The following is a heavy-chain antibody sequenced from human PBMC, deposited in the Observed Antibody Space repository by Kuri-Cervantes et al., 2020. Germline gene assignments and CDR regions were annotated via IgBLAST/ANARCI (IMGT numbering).Heavy chain of an antibody. CDR1: GFTFDDYA. J-gene: IGHJ4*02. V-gene: IGHV3-9*01. D-gene: IGHD4/OR15-4a*01. CDR3: ARGDFMTILN. CDR2: ISWNSGSI. Sequence: SLKISCAASGFTFDDYAMHWVRQAPGKGLEWVSGISWNSGSIGYADSVKGRFTISRDNSKNTLYLQMNSLRAEDTAVYYCARGDFMTILNWGQGTLVTVSS.